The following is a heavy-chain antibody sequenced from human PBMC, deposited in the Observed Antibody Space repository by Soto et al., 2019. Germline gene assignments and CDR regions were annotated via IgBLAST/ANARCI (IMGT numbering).Heavy chain of an antibody. CDR3: AREHVRASSSRYSDGMDV. CDR1: GFTFSSYA. Sequence: ESGGGVVQPGRSLRLSCAASGFTFSSYAMHWVRQAPGKGLEWVAVISYDGSNKYYADSVKGRFTISRDNSKNTLYLQMNSLRAEDTAVYYCAREHVRASSSRYSDGMDVWGQGTTVTVSS. J-gene: IGHJ6*02. D-gene: IGHD6-6*01. V-gene: IGHV3-30-3*01. CDR2: ISYDGSNK.